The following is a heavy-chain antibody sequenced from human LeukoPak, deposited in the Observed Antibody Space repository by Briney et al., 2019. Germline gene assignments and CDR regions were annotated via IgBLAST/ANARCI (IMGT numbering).Heavy chain of an antibody. CDR1: GGSITDPTYY. CDR3: ASDPGIAVAGSSY. V-gene: IGHV4-39*07. CDR2: IYYSGDT. D-gene: IGHD6-19*01. J-gene: IGHJ4*02. Sequence: SETLSLTCTVSGGSITDPTYYWGWIRQPPGKGPEWIGSIYYSGDTYYSPSLKSRLTISVDTSKDQFSLKLSSVTAADTAVYYCASDPGIAVAGSSYWGQGTLVTVSS.